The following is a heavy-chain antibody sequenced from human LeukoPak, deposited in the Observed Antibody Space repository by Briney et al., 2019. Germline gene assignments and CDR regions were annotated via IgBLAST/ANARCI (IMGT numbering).Heavy chain of an antibody. V-gene: IGHV1-2*02. CDR3: AREWCSSTSCYTNLVDP. Sequence: ASVKVSCKASGYTFTIYYMHWARQAPGQGLEWMGWINPNSGGTNYAQKFQGRVTMTRDTSISTAYMELSRLRSDDTAVYYCAREWCSSTSCYTNLVDPWGQGTLVTVSS. CDR2: INPNSGGT. CDR1: GYTFTIYY. D-gene: IGHD2-2*02. J-gene: IGHJ5*02.